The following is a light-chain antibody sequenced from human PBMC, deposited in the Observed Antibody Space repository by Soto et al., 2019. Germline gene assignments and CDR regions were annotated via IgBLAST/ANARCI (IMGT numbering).Light chain of an antibody. CDR3: HQRSNWWT. Sequence: EIVLTQSPATLSLSPGERATLSCRASQSVRSYLAWYQQKPGQAPRLLIYDAPNRATGIPARFSGSGSGTDFTLTISSLEPEDFAVYYCHQRSNWWTFGQGTKVDIK. V-gene: IGKV3-11*01. CDR2: DAP. CDR1: QSVRSY. J-gene: IGKJ1*01.